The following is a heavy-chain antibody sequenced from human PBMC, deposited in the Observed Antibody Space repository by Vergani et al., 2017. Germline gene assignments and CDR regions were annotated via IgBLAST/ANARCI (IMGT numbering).Heavy chain of an antibody. D-gene: IGHD4-17*01. CDR1: GYTFTGYY. CDR2: INPNSGGT. V-gene: IGHV1-2*02. CDR3: ARVVLGCDYVYYYGMDV. J-gene: IGHJ6*02. Sequence: QVQLVQSGAEVKKPGASVKVSCKASGYTFTGYYMHWVRQAPGQGLERMGWINPNSGGTNYAQKVQGRVTMTRDTSISTAYMELSRRGSDDTALYYCARVVLGCDYVYYYGMDVWGQGTTVTVSS.